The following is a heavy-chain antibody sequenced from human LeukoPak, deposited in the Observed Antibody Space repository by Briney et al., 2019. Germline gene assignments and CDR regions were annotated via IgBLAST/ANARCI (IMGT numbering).Heavy chain of an antibody. Sequence: PSETLSLTYTVSGGSISSYYWSWIRQPPGKGLEWIGYIYYSGSTNYNPSLKSRVTISVDTSKNQFSLKLSSVTAADTAVYYRARTPPHYGDYGYYGMDVWGQGTTVTVSS. CDR2: IYYSGST. J-gene: IGHJ6*02. D-gene: IGHD4-17*01. CDR1: GGSISSYY. V-gene: IGHV4-59*01. CDR3: ARTPPHYGDYGYYGMDV.